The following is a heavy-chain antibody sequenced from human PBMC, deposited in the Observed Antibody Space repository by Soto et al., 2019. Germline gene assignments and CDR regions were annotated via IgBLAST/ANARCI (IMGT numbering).Heavy chain of an antibody. V-gene: IGHV4-61*08. CDR2: IYYSGST. CDR3: VRDGSGNYFDY. Sequence: SETLSLTCTFSGGSISSGDYYWSWIRQPPGKGLEWIGYIYYSGSTNYNPSLKSRVTISVDTSKNQFSLKLTSVTAADTAVYFCVRDGSGNYFDYWGQGILVTVSS. J-gene: IGHJ4*02. D-gene: IGHD2-15*01. CDR1: GGSISSGDYY.